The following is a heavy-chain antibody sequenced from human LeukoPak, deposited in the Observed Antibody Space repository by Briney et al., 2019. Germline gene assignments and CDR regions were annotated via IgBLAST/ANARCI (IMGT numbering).Heavy chain of an antibody. CDR1: GFTFSSYS. CDR2: ISNSSSYI. J-gene: IGHJ4*02. Sequence: GGALRLSCAASGFTFSSYSMNWVRQAPGKGLEGGSSISNSSSYIYYADSVKGRFTISRDNAKNSLYLQMNSLRAEDTTVYYCLVDTAMVIGLAQLGYWGQGTLVTVSS. V-gene: IGHV3-21*01. D-gene: IGHD5-18*01. CDR3: LVDTAMVIGLAQLGY.